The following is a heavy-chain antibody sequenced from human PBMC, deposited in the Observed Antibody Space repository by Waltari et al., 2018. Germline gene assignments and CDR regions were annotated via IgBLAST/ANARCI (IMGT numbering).Heavy chain of an antibody. CDR1: GFAFSRYW. D-gene: IGHD5-12*01. CDR2: INSDGSTT. Sequence: EVQQVESGGGLVQPGGSLRISCAASGFAFSRYWMHWGRQAPGKGLVWVSRINSDGSTTGYADSVKGRFTISRDNTKNTLSLQMNSLRDEDTAVYYCAVYLRSSPFDPWGQGTLVTVSS. V-gene: IGHV3-74*01. CDR3: AVYLRSSPFDP. J-gene: IGHJ5*02.